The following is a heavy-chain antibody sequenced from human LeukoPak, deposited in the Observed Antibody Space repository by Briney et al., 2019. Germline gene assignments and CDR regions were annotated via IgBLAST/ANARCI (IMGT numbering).Heavy chain of an antibody. D-gene: IGHD3-10*01. J-gene: IGHJ4*02. Sequence: PGRPLRLSCAASGFTFNTYAMDWVRQAPGKGLEWVAIISYDGGNKYYADSVKGRLTISRDNSKNTLCLQMNSLRVEDTAVYYCARPTRGVIIDHLDYWGQGTLVTVSP. CDR3: ARPTRGVIIDHLDY. V-gene: IGHV3-30*14. CDR1: GFTFNTYA. CDR2: ISYDGGNK.